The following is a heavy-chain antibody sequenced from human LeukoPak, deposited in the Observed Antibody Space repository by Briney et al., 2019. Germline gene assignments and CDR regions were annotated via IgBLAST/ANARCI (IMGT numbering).Heavy chain of an antibody. CDR2: IIPILGIA. Sequence: ASVKVSCKASRGTFSSYAISWVRQAPGQGLEWMGRIIPILGIANYAQKFQGRVTITADESTSTAYMELSSLRSEDTAVYYCARELVVVTAINYFDYWGQGTLVTVSS. CDR1: RGTFSSYA. CDR3: ARELVVVTAINYFDY. J-gene: IGHJ4*02. D-gene: IGHD2-21*02. V-gene: IGHV1-69*04.